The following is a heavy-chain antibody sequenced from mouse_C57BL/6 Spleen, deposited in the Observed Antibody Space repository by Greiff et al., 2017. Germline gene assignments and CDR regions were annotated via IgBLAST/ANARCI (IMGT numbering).Heavy chain of an antibody. Sequence: VQLQQSGAELVRPGASVKLSCTASGFNIKDYYMHWVKQRPEQGLEWIGRIDPEDGDTEYAPKFQGKATMTADTSPNTAYLQLSSLTSEDTAVYYCTTSDYYGSSLAWFAYWGQGTLVTVSA. CDR2: IDPEDGDT. V-gene: IGHV14-1*01. CDR3: TTSDYYGSSLAWFAY. CDR1: GFNIKDYY. J-gene: IGHJ3*01. D-gene: IGHD1-1*01.